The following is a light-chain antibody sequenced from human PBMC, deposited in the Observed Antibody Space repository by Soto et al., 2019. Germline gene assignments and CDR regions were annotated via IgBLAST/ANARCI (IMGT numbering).Light chain of an antibody. J-gene: IGKJ2*01. CDR3: QQYSAYPYT. Sequence: DIQMTQFPSTLSASVGDRVTITCRASQSIRSWLAWYQQKPGKAPKLLIYDGSSLQGGVPSGFSGSGSGTEFTLTINSLQPDDFATYYCQQYSAYPYTFGQGTKVETK. CDR2: DGS. CDR1: QSIRSW. V-gene: IGKV1-5*01.